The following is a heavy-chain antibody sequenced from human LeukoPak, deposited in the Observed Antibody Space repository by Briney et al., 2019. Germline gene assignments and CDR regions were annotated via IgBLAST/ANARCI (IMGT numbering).Heavy chain of an antibody. CDR3: ARITLTPPELKYFDY. D-gene: IGHD1-14*01. Sequence: GGSLRLSCAASGFTFSSHWMSWVRQAPGKGLEWVANIKPDGSAKYYVDSVEGRFTISRDNAKNSVFLQMNSLRAEDSAVYYCARITLTPPELKYFDYWGQGALVTVSS. CDR2: IKPDGSAK. CDR1: GFTFSSHW. J-gene: IGHJ4*02. V-gene: IGHV3-7*01.